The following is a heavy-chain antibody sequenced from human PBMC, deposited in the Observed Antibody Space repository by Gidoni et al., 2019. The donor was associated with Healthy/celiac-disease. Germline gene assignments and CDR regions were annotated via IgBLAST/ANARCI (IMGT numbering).Heavy chain of an antibody. Sequence: EVQLVESGGGLVKPGGSLRLSCAASGFTFSSYSMNWVRQAPGKGLEWVSSISSSSSYIYYADSVKGRFTISRDNAKNSLYLQMNSLRAEDTAVYYCARDWGIAVAGYFDYWGQGTLVTVSS. CDR1: GFTFSSYS. CDR3: ARDWGIAVAGYFDY. CDR2: ISSSSSYI. J-gene: IGHJ4*02. V-gene: IGHV3-21*01. D-gene: IGHD6-19*01.